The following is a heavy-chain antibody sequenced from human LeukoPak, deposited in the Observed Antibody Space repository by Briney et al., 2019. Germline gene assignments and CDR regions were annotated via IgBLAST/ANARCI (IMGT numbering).Heavy chain of an antibody. CDR3: AKDREPYYYGSGSYCPLDY. D-gene: IGHD3-10*01. Sequence: GGSLRLSCAASGFTFSSYAMHWVRQAPGKGLEWVAVISYDGSNKYYADSVKGRFTISRDNSKNTLYLQMNSLRAEDTALYYCAKDREPYYYGSGSYCPLDYWGQGTLVTVSS. CDR2: ISYDGSNK. V-gene: IGHV3-30-3*01. CDR1: GFTFSSYA. J-gene: IGHJ4*02.